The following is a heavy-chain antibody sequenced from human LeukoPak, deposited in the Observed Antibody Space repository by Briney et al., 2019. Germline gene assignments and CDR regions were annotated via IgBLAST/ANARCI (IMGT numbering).Heavy chain of an antibody. D-gene: IGHD4-17*01. CDR3: ARAVTTDRPDY. J-gene: IGHJ4*02. V-gene: IGHV4-61*02. CDR2: IYTSGST. CDR1: GGSISSGSYY. Sequence: SETLSLTCTVSGGSISSGSYYWSWIRQPAGKGLEWIGRIYTSGSTNYNPSLKSRVTISVDTSKNQFSLKLSSVTAADTAVYYCARAVTTDRPDYWGQGTLVTVSS.